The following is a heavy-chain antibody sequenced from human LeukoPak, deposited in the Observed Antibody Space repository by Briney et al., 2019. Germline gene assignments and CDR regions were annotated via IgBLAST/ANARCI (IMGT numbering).Heavy chain of an antibody. CDR3: AKGQARHYDFWSGTNWFDP. CDR2: ISGSGGST. V-gene: IGHV3-23*01. J-gene: IGHJ5*02. Sequence: GGSLRLSCAASGFTFSSYAMSWVRQAPGKWLEWVSAISGSGGSTYYADSVKGRFTMSRDNSKNTLYLQMNRLRAEDTAVYYCAKGQARHYDFWSGTNWFDPWGQGTLVTVSS. CDR1: GFTFSSYA. D-gene: IGHD3-3*01.